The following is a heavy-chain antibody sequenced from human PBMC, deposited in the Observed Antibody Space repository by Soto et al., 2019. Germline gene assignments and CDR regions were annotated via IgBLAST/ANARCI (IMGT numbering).Heavy chain of an antibody. CDR1: GFAFNKFG. D-gene: IGHD2-2*01. V-gene: IGHV3-30*03. CDR3: ARDPSEGRVGNWFES. CDR2: ISYDGSYQ. Sequence: QVQLVESGGGVVQPGTSLRLSCEASGFAFNKFGMHWVRQAPGKGLEWVAFISYDGSYQYYADSVQGRLTITRDNSMNTLNMQLNSLRREDTAVYYCARDPSEGRVGNWFESWGQGTLVTVSS. J-gene: IGHJ5*01.